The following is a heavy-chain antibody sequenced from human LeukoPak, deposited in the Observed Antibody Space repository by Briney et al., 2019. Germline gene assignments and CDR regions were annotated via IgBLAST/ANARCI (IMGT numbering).Heavy chain of an antibody. D-gene: IGHD5-12*01. Sequence: GSLGLSFAASGFTFRRYAMGWVRQAPGKGLEWVSAISGSGGSTYYADSVKGRFTISRDNSKNTLWLQMNSLRAEDTAIYYCAKGTDIVATYFDYWGQGTLVTVSS. CDR3: AKGTDIVATYFDY. CDR2: ISGSGGST. V-gene: IGHV3-23*01. CDR1: GFTFRRYA. J-gene: IGHJ4*02.